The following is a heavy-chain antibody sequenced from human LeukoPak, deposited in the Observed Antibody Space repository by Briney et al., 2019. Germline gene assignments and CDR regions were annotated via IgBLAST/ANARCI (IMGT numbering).Heavy chain of an antibody. CDR3: ARDRGDGYNYRSPFDS. Sequence: GGSLRLSCAASGFTFSSHGMNWVRQAPGKGLEWVGNIDERGSGKWYVDSVKGRFTMSRDNAKNSLFLEMNSLRVEDTAAYYCARDRGDGYNYRSPFDSWGQGTLVTVSS. J-gene: IGHJ4*02. D-gene: IGHD5-24*01. CDR2: IDERGSGK. CDR1: GFTFSSHG. V-gene: IGHV3-7*01.